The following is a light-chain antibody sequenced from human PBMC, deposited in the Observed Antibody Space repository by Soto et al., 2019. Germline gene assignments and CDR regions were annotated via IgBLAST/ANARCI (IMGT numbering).Light chain of an antibody. CDR2: DAS. Sequence: DIQMTQSPSTLSGSVGDRVTITCRASQTISSWLAWYQQKPGKAPKLLIYDASNLQTGVPSRFSGSGSGTDFTLIISRLQPEDIATYYCQQHDNFPTFGQGTRLEIK. J-gene: IGKJ5*01. V-gene: IGKV1-33*01. CDR1: QTISSW. CDR3: QQHDNFPT.